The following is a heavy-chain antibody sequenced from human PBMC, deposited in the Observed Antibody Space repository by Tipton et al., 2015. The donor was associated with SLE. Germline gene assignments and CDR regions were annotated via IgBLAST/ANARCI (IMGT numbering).Heavy chain of an antibody. CDR1: GGSISSHF. J-gene: IGHJ4*02. V-gene: IGHV4-59*08. D-gene: IGHD6-13*01. CDR2: IYYSGST. CDR3: ARGRAGSSWYPNDDY. Sequence: TLSLTCTVSGGSISSHFWSWIRQPPGKGLEWIGYIYYSGSTNYNPSLKSRVTISVDTSKNQFSLKLSSVTAADTAVYYCARGRAGSSWYPNDDYWGQGTLVTVSS.